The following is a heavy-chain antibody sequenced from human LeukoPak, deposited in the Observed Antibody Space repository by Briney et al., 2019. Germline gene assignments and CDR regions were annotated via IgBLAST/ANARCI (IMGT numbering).Heavy chain of an antibody. Sequence: PSEALSLTCTVSGGSISNYYWTWIRQPPGKGLEWNGSIYYSGSTNYNPSLKSRVTISVDTSKNQFSLKLSSVTAADTAVYYCARASFGDPGYMDVWGKGTTVTISS. D-gene: IGHD2/OR15-2a*01. CDR3: ARASFGDPGYMDV. CDR2: IYYSGST. CDR1: GGSISNYY. V-gene: IGHV4-59*01. J-gene: IGHJ6*03.